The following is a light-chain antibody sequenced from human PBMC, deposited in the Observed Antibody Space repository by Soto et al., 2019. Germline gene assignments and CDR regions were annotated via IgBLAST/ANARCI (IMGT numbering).Light chain of an antibody. Sequence: DIVLTQSPLSLSVTPGEPASISCRSSQSLLHSYGYNYLDWYLQKPGQSPQLLIYLGSYRASGVPDRFSGGGSGTDFTLQISSVEAEDVGVYYCMQALQTSITFGQGTRLEIK. CDR1: QSLLHSYGYNY. CDR2: LGS. CDR3: MQALQTSIT. V-gene: IGKV2-28*01. J-gene: IGKJ5*01.